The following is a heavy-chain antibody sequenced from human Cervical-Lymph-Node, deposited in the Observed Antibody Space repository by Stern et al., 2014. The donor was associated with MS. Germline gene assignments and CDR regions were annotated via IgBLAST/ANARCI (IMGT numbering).Heavy chain of an antibody. J-gene: IGHJ6*02. CDR3: VRMAGTVYFYGLDV. D-gene: IGHD6-19*01. V-gene: IGHV3-11*06. CDR2: ITSATSST. Sequence: QVQLVESGGGLVKPGGSLRLSCAASGFTFSDYYMTWIRQAPGKGLEWVSYITSATSSTNYADSVKGRFTISRDNAKNSLFLQMNSLRAEDTAVYYCVRMAGTVYFYGLDVWGHGTTVTVSS. CDR1: GFTFSDYY.